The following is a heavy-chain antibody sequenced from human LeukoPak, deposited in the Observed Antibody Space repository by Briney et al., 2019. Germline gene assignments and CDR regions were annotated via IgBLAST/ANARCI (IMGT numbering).Heavy chain of an antibody. V-gene: IGHV4-59*08. CDR2: IYYSGST. J-gene: IGHJ6*02. Sequence: SSETLSLTCSVSGGSISSYYWSWIRQPPGKGLEWIGYIYYSGSTNYNPSLKSRVTISVDPSKNQFSLRLSSVTAADTAVYYCARLVYASYNYGMDVWGQGTTVTVSS. CDR1: GGSISSYY. CDR3: ARLVYASYNYGMDV. D-gene: IGHD2-8*01.